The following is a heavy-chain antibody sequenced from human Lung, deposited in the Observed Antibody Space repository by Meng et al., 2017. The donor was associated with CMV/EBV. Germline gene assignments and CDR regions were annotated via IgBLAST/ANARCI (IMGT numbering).Heavy chain of an antibody. CDR3: ARNRVTIFGVQDYYFDY. CDR1: GFTFSSYE. D-gene: IGHD3-3*01. CDR2: ISSSGSTI. Sequence: GGSLRLSCAASGFTFSSYEINWVRQAPGKGLEWVSYISSSGSTIYYADSVKGRFTISRDNAKNSLYLQMNSLRAEDTAVYYCARNRVTIFGVQDYYFDYWGRGKRVTCAS. V-gene: IGHV3-48*03. J-gene: IGHJ4*02.